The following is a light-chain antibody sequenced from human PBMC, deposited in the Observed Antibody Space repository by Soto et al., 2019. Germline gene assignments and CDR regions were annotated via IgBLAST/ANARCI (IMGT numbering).Light chain of an antibody. CDR1: QSLSGW. CDR2: DAF. CDR3: QQYGSYPWT. V-gene: IGKV1-5*01. Sequence: DIQMTQSPSTLSASVGDRVTITCRASQSLSGWLAWYQQTPGKAPKLLISDAFRLESGVPSRFRGSGSGTEFTLKIGSLQPGDAATYYCQQYGSYPWTFGRGTKV. J-gene: IGKJ1*01.